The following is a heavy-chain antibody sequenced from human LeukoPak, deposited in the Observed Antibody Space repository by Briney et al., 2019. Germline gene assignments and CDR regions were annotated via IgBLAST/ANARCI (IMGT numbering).Heavy chain of an antibody. J-gene: IGHJ6*02. CDR3: ARDRSTVDYYGLDV. V-gene: IGHV4-30-4*01. Sequence: SWIRQPPEKGLEYIGYIYHSGITFYNPSLRSRVTVSIDTSKNQFSLKLSSVTAADTAVYYCARDRSTVDYYGLDVWGQGTTVIVSS. D-gene: IGHD4-11*01. CDR2: IYHSGIT.